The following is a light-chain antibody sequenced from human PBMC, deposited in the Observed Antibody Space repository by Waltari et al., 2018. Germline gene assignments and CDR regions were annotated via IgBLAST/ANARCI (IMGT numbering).Light chain of an antibody. J-gene: IGLJ3*02. CDR1: SNYVGSYNS. V-gene: IGLV2-14*03. Sequence: QSALTQPASVSGSPGQSITISCTGTSNYVGSYNSVSWYQDHPGQGPKVIIYDVSDRPSGVSARFSGSKSGNTASLTISGLQAEDEADYYCSSQSSDNVVLFGGGTKVTVL. CDR3: SSQSSDNVVL. CDR2: DVS.